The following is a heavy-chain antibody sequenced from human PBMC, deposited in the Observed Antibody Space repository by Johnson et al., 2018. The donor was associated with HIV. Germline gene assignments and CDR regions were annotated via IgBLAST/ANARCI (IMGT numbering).Heavy chain of an antibody. D-gene: IGHD1-26*01. J-gene: IGHJ3*02. V-gene: IGHV3-9*01. CDR1: GFTFNDYA. CDR3: ARVYSGSFRPTKGNDVFDM. Sequence: VQLVESGGGLVQPGRSLILSCAASGFTFNDYAMHWVRQAPGKGLEWVSVIRWNSGSIGDADSVKGRFTLSRENSKNSLYLQMNSLRAEDTAVYYCARVYSGSFRPTKGNDVFDMWGQGTMVTVSS. CDR2: IRWNSGSI.